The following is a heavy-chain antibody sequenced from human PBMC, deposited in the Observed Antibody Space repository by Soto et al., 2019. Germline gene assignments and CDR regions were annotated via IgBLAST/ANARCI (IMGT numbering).Heavy chain of an antibody. D-gene: IGHD1-26*01. CDR2: INPSGGST. CDR1: GYTFTSYY. V-gene: IGHV1-46*01. J-gene: IGHJ3*02. CDR3: ARAGIVGAPRDAFDI. Sequence: SVKVSCKASGYTFTSYYMHWVRQAPGQGLEWMGIINPSGGSTSYAQKFQGRVTMTRDTSTSTVYMELSSLRSEDTAVYYCARAGIVGAPRDAFDIWGQGTMVTVSS.